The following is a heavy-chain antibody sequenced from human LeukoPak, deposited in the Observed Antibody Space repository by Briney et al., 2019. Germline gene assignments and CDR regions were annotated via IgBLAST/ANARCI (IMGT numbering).Heavy chain of an antibody. V-gene: IGHV3-21*01. CDR3: ARAGWSSGWYGGYYFDY. J-gene: IGHJ4*02. Sequence: GGSLRLSCAASGFTFSSYSMNWVRQAPGKGLEWVSSITSSGNYIYEGDSVKGRFTISRDNAKNSLYLQMHSLRAEDTAVYYCARAGWSSGWYGGYYFDYWGQGTLVTVSS. CDR1: GFTFSSYS. D-gene: IGHD6-19*01. CDR2: ITSSGNYI.